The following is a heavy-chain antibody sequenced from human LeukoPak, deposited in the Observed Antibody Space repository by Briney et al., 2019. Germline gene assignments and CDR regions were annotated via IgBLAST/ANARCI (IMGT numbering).Heavy chain of an antibody. CDR2: INPNSGGT. Sequence: GASVKVSCKASGYTFTGYDMHWVRQAPGQGREWMGWINPNSGGTNYAQKFQGRVTMTRDTSISTAYMELSRLRSDDTAVYYCAREAIAARRRGFDYWGQGTLVTVSS. D-gene: IGHD6-6*01. CDR1: GYTFTGYD. CDR3: AREAIAARRRGFDY. J-gene: IGHJ4*02. V-gene: IGHV1-2*02.